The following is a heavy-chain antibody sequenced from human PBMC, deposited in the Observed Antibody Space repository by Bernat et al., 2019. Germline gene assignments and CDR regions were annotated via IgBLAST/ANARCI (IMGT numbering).Heavy chain of an antibody. V-gene: IGHV3-74*01. Sequence: EVQLVESGGGLVQPGGSLRLSCAVSEFTFSNYWMHWVRQAPGKGLVWVSRISSDGSTTRYADSVKGRFTISRDNAKNTLYLQMTSLRVEDTAVYYCTRDFTPHDFDYWGQGTLVTVSS. CDR2: ISSDGSTT. CDR3: TRDFTPHDFDY. CDR1: EFTFSNYW. D-gene: IGHD2-15*01. J-gene: IGHJ4*02.